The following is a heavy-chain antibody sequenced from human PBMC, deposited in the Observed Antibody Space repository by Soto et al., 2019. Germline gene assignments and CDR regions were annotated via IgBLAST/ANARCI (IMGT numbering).Heavy chain of an antibody. CDR1: GYTFTSYA. Sequence: QVQLVQSGAEVKKPGASVKVTCKASGYTFTSYARHWVRQAPGQRLEWMGWINAGNGNTKYSQKFQGRVTITRDTSASTAYMELSSLTSEDTALYYCARDVGATGDWGQGTLVTVSS. D-gene: IGHD1-26*01. J-gene: IGHJ4*02. CDR3: ARDVGATGD. V-gene: IGHV1-3*01. CDR2: INAGNGNT.